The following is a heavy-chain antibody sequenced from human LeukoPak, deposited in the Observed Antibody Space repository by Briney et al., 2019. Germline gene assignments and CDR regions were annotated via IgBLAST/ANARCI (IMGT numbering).Heavy chain of an antibody. CDR2: ISSSSSTI. CDR1: GFTFSSYS. J-gene: IGHJ4*02. CDR3: ASVPTWSGADY. Sequence: GGSLRLSCAASGFTFSSYSMNWVRQAPGKGLEWVSYISSSSSTIYYADSVKGRFTISRDNAKNSLYLQMNSLRAEDTAVYYCASVPTWSGADYWGQGTLVTVSS. V-gene: IGHV3-48*01. D-gene: IGHD3-3*01.